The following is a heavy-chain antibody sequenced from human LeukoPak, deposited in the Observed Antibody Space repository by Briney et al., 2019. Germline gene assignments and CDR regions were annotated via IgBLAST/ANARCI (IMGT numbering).Heavy chain of an antibody. CDR1: GFTFSSYA. CDR2: ISGSGGST. V-gene: IGHV3-23*01. D-gene: IGHD6-19*01. J-gene: IGHJ4*02. Sequence: GGSLRLSCAASGFTFSSYAMSWVRQAPGKGLEWVSAISGSGGSTYYADSVKGRFTISRDNAKNSLYLQMNSLRAEDTAVYYCARYLNSGPADYWGQGSLVIVSS. CDR3: ARYLNSGPADY.